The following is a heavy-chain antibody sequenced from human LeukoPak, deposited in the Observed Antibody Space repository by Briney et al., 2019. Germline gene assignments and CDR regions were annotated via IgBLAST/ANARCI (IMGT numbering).Heavy chain of an antibody. Sequence: PGGSLRLSCEASEFTFKRYWMYWVRQAPGKGLVWVSRINSDGSSTNYADSVKGRFTISRDNSKNTLSLQMNSLRAEDTAVYYCAKESDISGWYGVDYWGQGTLVTVSS. CDR2: INSDGSST. CDR3: AKESDISGWYGVDY. CDR1: EFTFKRYW. J-gene: IGHJ4*02. D-gene: IGHD6-19*01. V-gene: IGHV3-74*01.